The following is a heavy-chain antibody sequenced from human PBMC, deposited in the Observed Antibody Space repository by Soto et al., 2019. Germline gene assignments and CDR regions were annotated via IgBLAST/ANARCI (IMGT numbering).Heavy chain of an antibody. CDR2: IYPGDSDT. J-gene: IGHJ6*02. CDR3: ARLEYSSFPYYYYGMDV. CDR1: GYSFTSYW. V-gene: IGHV5-51*01. Sequence: GESLKISCKGSGYSFTSYWIDWVRQMPGKGLEWMGIIYPGDSDTRYSPSFQGQVTISADKSISTAYLQWSSLKASDTAMYYCARLEYSSFPYYYYGMDVWGQGTTVTVSS. D-gene: IGHD6-6*01.